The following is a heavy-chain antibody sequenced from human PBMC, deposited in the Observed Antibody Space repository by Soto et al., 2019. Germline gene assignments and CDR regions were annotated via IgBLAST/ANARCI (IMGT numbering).Heavy chain of an antibody. V-gene: IGHV3-30-3*01. CDR2: ISYDGSNK. D-gene: IGHD3-9*01. CDR1: GFTFSNYA. Sequence: GGSLRLSCAASGFTFSNYAMHWVRQAPGKGLEWVAVISYDGSNKYYADSVKGRFTISRDNSKNTLYLQMNSLRAEDTAVYYCASAQYYDILTGYFPRPDAFDIWGQGTMVTVSS. J-gene: IGHJ3*02. CDR3: ASAQYYDILTGYFPRPDAFDI.